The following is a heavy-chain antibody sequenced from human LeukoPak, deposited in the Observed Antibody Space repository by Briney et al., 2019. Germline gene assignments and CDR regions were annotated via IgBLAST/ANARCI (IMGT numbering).Heavy chain of an antibody. D-gene: IGHD3-22*01. CDR3: ARDWTYYYDSSGYYYEKYYFDY. CDR2: IKQDGSEK. CDR1: GFTFSSYW. J-gene: IGHJ4*02. Sequence: GGSLRLSCAASGFTFSSYWMSWVRQAPGKGLEWVANIKQDGSEKYYVDSVKSRFTISRDNAKNSLYLQMNSLRAEDTAVYYCARDWTYYYDSSGYYYEKYYFDYWGQGTLVTVSS. V-gene: IGHV3-7*01.